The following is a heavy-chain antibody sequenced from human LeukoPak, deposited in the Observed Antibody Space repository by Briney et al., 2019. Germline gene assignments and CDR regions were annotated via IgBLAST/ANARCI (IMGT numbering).Heavy chain of an antibody. CDR3: ARDGENHYYDC. D-gene: IGHD7-27*01. Sequence: PGGSLRLSCTASGFTVSSNHMSWVRQAPGKGLEWVSVIYSGGTIYYADSVKGRFIISRDNSMNTVYLELNSLRAEDTAVYYCARDGENHYYDCWGQGTLVIVST. V-gene: IGHV3-66*01. CDR2: IYSGGTI. CDR1: GFTVSSNH. J-gene: IGHJ4*02.